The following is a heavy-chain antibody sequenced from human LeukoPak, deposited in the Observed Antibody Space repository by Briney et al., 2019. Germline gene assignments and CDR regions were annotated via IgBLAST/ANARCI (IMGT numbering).Heavy chain of an antibody. V-gene: IGHV4-31*03. Sequence: PSETLSLTCTVSGGSISSGGYYWSWIRQHPGKGLEWIGYIYYSGSTYYNPSLKSRVTISVDTSKNQFSLKLSSVTAADTAVYYCARLRRVHGSGSYPLDYWGQGTLVTVSS. D-gene: IGHD3-10*01. CDR1: GGSISSGGYY. J-gene: IGHJ4*02. CDR3: ARLRRVHGSGSYPLDY. CDR2: IYYSGST.